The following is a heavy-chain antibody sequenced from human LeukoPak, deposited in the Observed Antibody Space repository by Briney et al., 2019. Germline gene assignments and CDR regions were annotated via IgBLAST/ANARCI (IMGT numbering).Heavy chain of an antibody. Sequence: ASVKVSCKASGYTFTGYYMHWVRQAPGQGLEWMGIINLSGGSTRYAQQFQGRVTMTRDTSTSTVYMDLSSLRSEDTAVYYCARESDIAVAGTGFDYWGQGTLVTVSS. CDR3: ARESDIAVAGTGFDY. CDR1: GYTFTGYY. V-gene: IGHV1-46*01. CDR2: INLSGGST. J-gene: IGHJ4*02. D-gene: IGHD6-19*01.